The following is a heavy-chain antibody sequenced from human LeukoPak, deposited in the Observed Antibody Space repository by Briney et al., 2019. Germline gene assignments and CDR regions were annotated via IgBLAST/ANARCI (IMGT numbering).Heavy chain of an antibody. CDR1: GGSISSGGYY. D-gene: IGHD3-3*01. CDR3: ARDGGYYDFNWFDP. Sequence: NPSETLSLTCTVSGGSISSGGYYWSWIRQPPGKGLEWIGYIYHSGSTYYNPSLKSRVTISVDRSKNQFSLELSSVTAADTAVYYCARDGGYYDFNWFDPWGQGTLVTVSS. CDR2: IYHSGST. V-gene: IGHV4-30-2*01. J-gene: IGHJ5*02.